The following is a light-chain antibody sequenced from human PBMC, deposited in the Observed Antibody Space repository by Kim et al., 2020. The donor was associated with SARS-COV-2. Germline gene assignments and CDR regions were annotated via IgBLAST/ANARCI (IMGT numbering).Light chain of an antibody. Sequence: GQSVTIYCSGSSSNIGNNFVYGYQQLPGTAPKVLIHTNNKRPSGVSDRFSGFKSVTSASLSISGLRSEDEADYYCGSWDDSLDGPVFGGGTQLTVL. V-gene: IGLV1-47*01. CDR2: TNN. CDR3: GSWDDSLDGPV. J-gene: IGLJ3*02. CDR1: SSNIGNNF.